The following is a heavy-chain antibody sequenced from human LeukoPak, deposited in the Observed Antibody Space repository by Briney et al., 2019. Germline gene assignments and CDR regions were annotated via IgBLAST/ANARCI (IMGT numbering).Heavy chain of an antibody. CDR2: VYPGDAKT. V-gene: IGHV5-51*01. Sequence: GESLRISCEGSGYNFSNNYIVWVRQMPGKGLEWMGIVYPGDAKTRYGPSFQGQVTISVDKSISTAYLQWSSLKASDTATYFCARRSHYDRDDYYRDALDIWGQGTLVVVSS. CDR3: ARRSHYDRDDYYRDALDI. J-gene: IGHJ3*02. D-gene: IGHD3-10*01. CDR1: GYNFSNNY.